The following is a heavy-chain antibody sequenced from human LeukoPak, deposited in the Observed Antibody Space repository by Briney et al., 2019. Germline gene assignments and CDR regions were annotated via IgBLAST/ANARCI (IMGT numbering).Heavy chain of an antibody. Sequence: ASVKVSCKASGYTFTSYYMHWVRQAPGQGLEWMGIINPSGGSTSYAQKFQGRVTMTRDTSTSTVYMELSSLRSEDTAVYYCARESGGIQLWLSFYYFDYWGQGTLVTVSS. V-gene: IGHV1-46*01. CDR3: ARESGGIQLWLSFYYFDY. D-gene: IGHD5-18*01. J-gene: IGHJ4*02. CDR1: GYTFTSYY. CDR2: INPSGGST.